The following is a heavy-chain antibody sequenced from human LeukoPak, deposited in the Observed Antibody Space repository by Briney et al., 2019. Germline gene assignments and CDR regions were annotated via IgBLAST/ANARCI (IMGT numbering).Heavy chain of an antibody. CDR2: IYTSGST. Sequence: SETLSLTCAVYGGSFSSYYWSWIRQPAGKGLEWIGRIYTSGSTNYNPSLKSRVTMSVDTSKNQFSLKLSSVTAADTAVYYCARDFMGDYGDYEGPFDYWGQGTLVTVSS. D-gene: IGHD4-17*01. V-gene: IGHV4-4*07. CDR3: ARDFMGDYGDYEGPFDY. J-gene: IGHJ4*02. CDR1: GGSFSSYY.